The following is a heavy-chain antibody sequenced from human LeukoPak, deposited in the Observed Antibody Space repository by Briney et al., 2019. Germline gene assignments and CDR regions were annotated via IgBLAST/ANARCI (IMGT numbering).Heavy chain of an antibody. CDR2: INPSSGGT. D-gene: IGHD3-22*01. CDR1: GYSFTSYW. J-gene: IGHJ4*02. Sequence: GESPKISCKGSGYSFTSYWIGWVRQAPGQGLEWMGWINPSSGGTSYAQKFQGRVTMTRDMSTSTVYMELSSLRSEDTAVYYCARSHRGISGYYYCFDYWGQGTLVTVSS. V-gene: IGHV1-46*01. CDR3: ARSHRGISGYYYCFDY.